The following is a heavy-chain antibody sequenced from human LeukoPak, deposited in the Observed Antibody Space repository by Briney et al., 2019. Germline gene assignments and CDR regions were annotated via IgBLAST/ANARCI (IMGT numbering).Heavy chain of an antibody. V-gene: IGHV4-39*01. CDR3: ARHGVYCSSTSCPRRRFDP. CDR1: GGSISSGSYY. J-gene: IGHJ5*02. D-gene: IGHD2-2*01. Sequence: SSETLSLTCTVSGGSISSGSYYWGWIRQPPGKGLEWIGSIYYSGSTYYNPSLKSRVTISVDTSKNQFSLKLSSVTAADTAVYYCARHGVYCSSTSCPRRRFDPWGQGTLVTVSS. CDR2: IYYSGST.